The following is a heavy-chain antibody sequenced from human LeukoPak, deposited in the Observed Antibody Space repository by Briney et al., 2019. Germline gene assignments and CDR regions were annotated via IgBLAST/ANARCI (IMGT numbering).Heavy chain of an antibody. CDR1: GFIFDDYA. D-gene: IGHD2-15*01. CDR2: ISGDGGRT. Sequence: GGSLRLSWAASGFIFDDYAMHWVRQVPGKGLEGVSLISGDGGRTFYEASVKGRFTVSRDNSKDLMYLQMSGLRTEDTALYYCTKDRYCSGGTCSGGFDYWGQGTLVTVSS. V-gene: IGHV3-43*02. J-gene: IGHJ4*02. CDR3: TKDRYCSGGTCSGGFDY.